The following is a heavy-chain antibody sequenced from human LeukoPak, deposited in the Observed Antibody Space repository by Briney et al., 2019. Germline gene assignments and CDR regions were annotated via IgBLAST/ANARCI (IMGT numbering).Heavy chain of an antibody. V-gene: IGHV1-46*02. Sequence: ASVKVSCKASGYTFNSYFMHWLRQAPGQEPEWMGIMYPNGGGIDYAQQFQGRVTMTRDTSTSTVYMELSSLRSEDTAVYYCAREGLGLRDSSGYHFDVRGQGTLVTVSS. CDR3: AREGLGLRDSSGYHFDV. CDR1: GYTFNSYF. J-gene: IGHJ4*02. D-gene: IGHD3-22*01. CDR2: MYPNGGGI.